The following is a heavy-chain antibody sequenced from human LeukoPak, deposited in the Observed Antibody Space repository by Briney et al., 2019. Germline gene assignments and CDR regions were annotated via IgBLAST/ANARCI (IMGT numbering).Heavy chain of an antibody. CDR2: IYTSGST. D-gene: IGHD3-22*01. J-gene: IGHJ6*03. CDR1: GGSISSGSYY. Sequence: PSQTLSLTCTVSGGSISSGSYYWSWIRQPAGKGLEWIGRIYTSGSTNYNPSLKRRVTISVDTSKHQFSLKLRSVTAADTAVYYCARLAYYYDSSGYYSNYYYYYMDVWGKGTTVTVSS. V-gene: IGHV4-61*02. CDR3: ARLAYYYDSSGYYSNYYYYYMDV.